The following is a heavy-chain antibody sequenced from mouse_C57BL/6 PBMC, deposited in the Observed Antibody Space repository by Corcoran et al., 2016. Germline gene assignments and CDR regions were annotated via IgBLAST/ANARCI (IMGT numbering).Heavy chain of an antibody. Sequence: QIQLVQSGPELKKPGETVKISCKASGYTFTTYGMSWVKQAPEKGLKWMGWINTYSGVPTYADDFKGRFAFSLETSASTAYLQINNLKNEDTATYFCARDYSNAAWFAYWGQGTLVTVSA. CDR1: GYTFTTYG. J-gene: IGHJ3*01. CDR2: INTYSGVP. V-gene: IGHV9-3*01. D-gene: IGHD2-5*01. CDR3: ARDYSNAAWFAY.